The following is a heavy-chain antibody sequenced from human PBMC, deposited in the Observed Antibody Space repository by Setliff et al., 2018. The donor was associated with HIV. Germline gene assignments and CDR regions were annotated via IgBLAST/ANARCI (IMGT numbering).Heavy chain of an antibody. D-gene: IGHD2-2*02. CDR3: ARDPGALYHPDY. V-gene: IGHV1-18*04. CDR2: INPNTGNT. CDR1: GYTFTGSF. J-gene: IGHJ4*02. Sequence: RASVKVSCKSSGYTFTGSFIHWVRLAPGQGLEWMGWINPNTGNTNYAQKLQGRVTMTTDTSTSTAYMELRSLRSDDTAVYYCARDPGALYHPDYWGQGTLVTVSS.